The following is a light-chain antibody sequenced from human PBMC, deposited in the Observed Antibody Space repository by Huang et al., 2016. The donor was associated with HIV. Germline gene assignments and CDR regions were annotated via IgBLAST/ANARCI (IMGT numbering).Light chain of an antibody. J-gene: IGKJ2*01. Sequence: EIVLTQSPGTLSLSPGERPTLYCRASQSVANSHLAWYQQKPGQAPRVLLYGTSSRAAGVPDRFSGSGSGTDFTLTIRSLEPEDFAVYYCQHYDSSPPVYTFGQGTKLDVK. CDR2: GTS. CDR1: QSVANSH. V-gene: IGKV3-20*01. CDR3: QHYDSSPPVYT.